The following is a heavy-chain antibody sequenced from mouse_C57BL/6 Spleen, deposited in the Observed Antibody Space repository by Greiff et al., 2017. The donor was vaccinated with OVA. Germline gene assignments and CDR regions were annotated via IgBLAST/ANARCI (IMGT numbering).Heavy chain of an antibody. CDR3: ARWARKGDYFDY. CDR1: GYTFTDYY. D-gene: IGHD3-1*01. CDR2: INPNHGGT. Sequence: EVQLHQSGPELVKPGASVKISCKASGYTFTDYYMNWVKQSHGKSLEWIGDINPNHGGTSYNQKFKGKATLTVDKSSSTAYMELRSLTSEDSAVYYGARWARKGDYFDYWGQGTTLTVSS. V-gene: IGHV1-26*01. J-gene: IGHJ2*01.